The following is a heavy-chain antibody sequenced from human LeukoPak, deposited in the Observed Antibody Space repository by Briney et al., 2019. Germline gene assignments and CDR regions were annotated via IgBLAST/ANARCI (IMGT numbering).Heavy chain of an antibody. CDR3: AREMATITAFDY. V-gene: IGHV3-43*01. Sequence: GGSLRLSCAASGFTFDDYTMYWVRQAPGKGLEWVSLISWDGGSTYYADSVKGRFTISRDNAKNSLYLQMNSLRAEDTAVYYCAREMATITAFDYWGQGTLVTVSS. CDR2: ISWDGGST. CDR1: GFTFDDYT. J-gene: IGHJ4*02. D-gene: IGHD5-24*01.